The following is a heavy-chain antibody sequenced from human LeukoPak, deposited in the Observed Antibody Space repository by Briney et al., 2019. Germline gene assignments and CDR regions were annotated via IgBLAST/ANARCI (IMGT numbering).Heavy chain of an antibody. CDR3: ARHYGATVITAIAY. J-gene: IGHJ4*02. CDR2: IYYSGST. Sequence: SETLSLTCTVSGGSITSSSYYWGWLRHPPGKGLEWIGSIYYSGSTYYNPYLKSRVTISVDTSKTPFSMKLSSVTAADTAVYYCARHYGATVITAIAYWGQGTLVTVSS. V-gene: IGHV4-39*01. CDR1: GGSITSSSYY. D-gene: IGHD4-23*01.